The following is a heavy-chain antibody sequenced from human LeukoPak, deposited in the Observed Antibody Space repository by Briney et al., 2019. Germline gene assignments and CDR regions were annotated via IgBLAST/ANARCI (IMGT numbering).Heavy chain of an antibody. V-gene: IGHV3-21*01. J-gene: IGHJ4*02. CDR1: GFTFSSYS. CDR2: ISSSSSYI. CDR3: AKGQGEWLVRGDFDY. D-gene: IGHD6-19*01. Sequence: GGSLRLSCAASGFTFSSYSMNWVRQAPGKRLEWVSSISSSSSYIYYADSVKGRFTISRDNSKNTLYLQMNSLRAEDTAVYYCAKGQGEWLVRGDFDYWGQGTLVTVSS.